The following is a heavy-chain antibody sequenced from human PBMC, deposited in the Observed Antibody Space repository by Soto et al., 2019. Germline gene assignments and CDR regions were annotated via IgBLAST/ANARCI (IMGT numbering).Heavy chain of an antibody. CDR1: GFTFSSYG. CDR2: ISYDGSNK. D-gene: IGHD1-7*01. Sequence: QVQLVESGGGVVQPGRSLRLSCAASGFTFSSYGMHWVRQAPGKGLEWVAVISYDGSNKYYADSVKGRFTISRDNSRNTLYLQMNSLIAEDTAVYYCAKDLDNWNYGESAFDIWGQGTMVTVSS. CDR3: AKDLDNWNYGESAFDI. V-gene: IGHV3-30*18. J-gene: IGHJ3*02.